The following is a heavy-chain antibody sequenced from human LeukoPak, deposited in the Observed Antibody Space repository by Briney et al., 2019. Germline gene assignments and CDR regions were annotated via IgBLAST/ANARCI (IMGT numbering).Heavy chain of an antibody. Sequence: ASVKVSCKASGYTFTSYYMLWVRQAPGQGLEWMGIFNPSGGSTSYAQKFQGRVTMTRDTSTSTVYMELSSLRSEDTAVYYCAREGAVAGSPGGFFDYWGQGTLVTVSS. D-gene: IGHD6-19*01. CDR3: AREGAVAGSPGGFFDY. J-gene: IGHJ4*02. CDR2: FNPSGGST. V-gene: IGHV1-46*01. CDR1: GYTFTSYY.